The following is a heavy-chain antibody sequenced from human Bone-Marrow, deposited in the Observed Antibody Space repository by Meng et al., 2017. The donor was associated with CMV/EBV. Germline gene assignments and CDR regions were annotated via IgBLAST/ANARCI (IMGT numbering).Heavy chain of an antibody. Sequence: TGAVSGDSSNSRCWWSWVRQPPGKGLRWIGEIYHSGSTNYNPSLKSRVTISVDKSKNQFSLKLSSVTAADTAVYYCARNHGKTDFDYWGQGTLVTVSS. D-gene: IGHD1-14*01. CDR1: GDSSNSRCW. V-gene: IGHV4-4*02. CDR3: ARNHGKTDFDY. CDR2: IYHSGST. J-gene: IGHJ4*02.